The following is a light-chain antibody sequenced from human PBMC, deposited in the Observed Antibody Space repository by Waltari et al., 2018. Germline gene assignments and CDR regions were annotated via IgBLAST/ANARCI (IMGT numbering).Light chain of an antibody. J-gene: IGLJ3*02. V-gene: IGLV2-23*01. CDR3: CSYTLTNTWL. Sequence: QSALTQPASVSGSPGQPITISCTGTSSDVGSYSLVSWYRQHPGEAPRVIIFEAAKRPSGGSNRVSGSKSGNSASLTISGLQAEDEADYYCCSYTLTNTWLFGGGTKLTVL. CDR2: EAA. CDR1: SSDVGSYSL.